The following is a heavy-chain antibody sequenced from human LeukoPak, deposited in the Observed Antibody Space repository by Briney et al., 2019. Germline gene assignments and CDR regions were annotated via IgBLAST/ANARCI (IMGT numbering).Heavy chain of an antibody. D-gene: IGHD3-9*01. CDR2: ISAYNGNT. V-gene: IGHV1-18*01. CDR3: ASSDILTGYYTRDGFDI. J-gene: IGHJ3*02. Sequence: ASVQVSCQASGYTFISYGISWVRQAPGQGLEWMGWISAYNGNTNFAQKLQGRVTMTTDTSTSTAYMELRSLRSDDTAVYYCASSDILTGYYTRDGFDIWGQGTMVTVSS. CDR1: GYTFISYG.